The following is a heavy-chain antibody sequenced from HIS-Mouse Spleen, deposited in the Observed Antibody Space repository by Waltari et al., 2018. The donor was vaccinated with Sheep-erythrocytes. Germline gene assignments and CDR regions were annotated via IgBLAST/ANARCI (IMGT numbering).Heavy chain of an antibody. J-gene: IGHJ3*02. Sequence: QVQLQQWGAGLLKPSETLSLTCAVYGGSFSGYYLSWIRQPPGKGLEWIGESNHSGSTNYNPSLKSRVTISVDTSKNQFSLKLSSVTAADTAVYYCALSVDLAGAFDIWGQGTMVTVSS. D-gene: IGHD6-19*01. V-gene: IGHV4-34*01. CDR1: GGSFSGYY. CDR3: ALSVDLAGAFDI. CDR2: SNHSGST.